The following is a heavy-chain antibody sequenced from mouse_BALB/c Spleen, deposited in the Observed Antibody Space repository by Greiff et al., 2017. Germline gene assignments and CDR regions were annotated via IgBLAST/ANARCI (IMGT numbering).Heavy chain of an antibody. CDR2: ISYSGST. Sequence: EVKLEESGPGLVKPSQSLSLTCTVTGYSITSDYAWNWIRQFPGNKLEWMGYISYSGSTSYNPSLKSRISITRDTSKNQFFLQLNSVTTEDTATYYCARLESYGNYDYWGQGTTLTVSS. CDR3: ARLESYGNYDY. CDR1: GYSITSDYA. J-gene: IGHJ2*01. V-gene: IGHV3-2*02. D-gene: IGHD2-10*02.